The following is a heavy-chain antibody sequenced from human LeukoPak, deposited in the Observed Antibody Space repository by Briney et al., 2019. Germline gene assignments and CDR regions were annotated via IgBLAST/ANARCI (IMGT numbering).Heavy chain of an antibody. CDR3: ARDGMVRGIIDYNGMDV. Sequence: GPSVNVSCKASGGTFSNYAISWVRQAPGQGLEWMGRIIPILGITDYAQKFPGRFTITADISTSTVYMALSSLRSEDTAVFYCARDGMVRGIIDYNGMDVWGQGTTVTVSS. CDR2: IIPILGIT. CDR1: GGTFSNYA. D-gene: IGHD3-10*01. J-gene: IGHJ6*02. V-gene: IGHV1-69*04.